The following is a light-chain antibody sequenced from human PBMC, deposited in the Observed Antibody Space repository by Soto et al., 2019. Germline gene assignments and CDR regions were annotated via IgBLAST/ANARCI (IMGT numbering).Light chain of an antibody. CDR2: GTS. CDR3: QQRSNWPGT. J-gene: IGKJ1*01. V-gene: IGKV3-11*01. CDR1: QSVSSY. Sequence: EIVLTQSPATLSLSPGERATLSCRASQSVSSYLAWYQQKPGQAPRLLIYGTSNRATGIPARFSGSGSGTDFTLTISSLETEDFAVYYCQQRSNWPGTFGQGTKVEIK.